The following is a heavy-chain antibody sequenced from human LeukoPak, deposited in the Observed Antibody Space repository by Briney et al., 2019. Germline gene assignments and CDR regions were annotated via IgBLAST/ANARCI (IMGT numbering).Heavy chain of an antibody. CDR3: ARDAPYIYWSGGSCYSGRLNLGTHESYFDY. CDR2: ISAYNGNT. J-gene: IGHJ4*02. CDR1: GYTFTSYG. D-gene: IGHD2-15*01. V-gene: IGHV1-18*01. Sequence: ASVTVSCKASGYTFTSYGISWVRQAPGQGLEWMGWISAYNGNTNYAQKLQSRVTMTTDTSTSTAYMELRRLRSDDTAVYYCARDAPYIYWSGGSCYSGRLNLGTHESYFDYWGQGTLVTVSS.